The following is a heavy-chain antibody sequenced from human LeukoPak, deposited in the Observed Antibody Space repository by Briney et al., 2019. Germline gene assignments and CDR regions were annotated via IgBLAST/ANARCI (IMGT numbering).Heavy chain of an antibody. D-gene: IGHD2-2*01. Sequence: PSETLSLTCTVSGGSISSSYYYWGWIRQPPGKGLEWIGTMFYSGSTYYNTSLKSRVTISVDTSKNQFSLKLSSVTAADTAVYYCARDGRYCSSTSCPSWFDPWGQGTLVTVSS. CDR1: GGSISSSYYY. CDR2: MFYSGST. J-gene: IGHJ5*02. V-gene: IGHV4-39*07. CDR3: ARDGRYCSSTSCPSWFDP.